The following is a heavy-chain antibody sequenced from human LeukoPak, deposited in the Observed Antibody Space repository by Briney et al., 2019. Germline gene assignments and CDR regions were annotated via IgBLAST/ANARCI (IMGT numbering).Heavy chain of an antibody. Sequence: ASVKVSRKASGYTFTGYYMHWVRQAPGQGLEWMGWINPNSGGTNYAQKFQGRVTMTRDTSISTAYMELSRLRSDDTAVYYCARELRYFDWLAENHYFDYWGQGTLVTVSS. CDR1: GYTFTGYY. J-gene: IGHJ4*02. D-gene: IGHD3-9*01. CDR2: INPNSGGT. CDR3: ARELRYFDWLAENHYFDY. V-gene: IGHV1-2*02.